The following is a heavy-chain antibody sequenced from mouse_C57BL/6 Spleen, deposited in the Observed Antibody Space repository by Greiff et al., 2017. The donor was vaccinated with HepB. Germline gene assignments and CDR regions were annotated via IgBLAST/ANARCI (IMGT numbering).Heavy chain of an antibody. CDR2: IHPNSGST. J-gene: IGHJ2*01. V-gene: IGHV1-64*01. Sequence: QVQLKQPGAELVKPGASVKLSCKASGYTFTSYWMHWVKQRPGQGLEWIGMIHPNSGSTNYNEKFKSKATLTVDKSSSTAYMQLSSLTSEDSAVYYCARVGDYYFDYWGQGTTLTVSS. CDR1: GYTFTSYW. CDR3: ARVGDYYFDY.